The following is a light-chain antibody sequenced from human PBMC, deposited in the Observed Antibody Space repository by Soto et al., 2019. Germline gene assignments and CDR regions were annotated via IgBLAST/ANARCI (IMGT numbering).Light chain of an antibody. CDR3: GTWDDSLNVV. CDR1: SSNIGSNS. Sequence: QSVLTQPPSASXXPGQRVTISCSGSSSNIGSNSVNWYQQVPGTAPKLLIYSNNERPSGVPDRFSGSKSGTSASLAISGLQSEDEADYYCGTWDDSLNVVFGGGTKLTVL. J-gene: IGLJ2*01. CDR2: SNN. V-gene: IGLV1-44*01.